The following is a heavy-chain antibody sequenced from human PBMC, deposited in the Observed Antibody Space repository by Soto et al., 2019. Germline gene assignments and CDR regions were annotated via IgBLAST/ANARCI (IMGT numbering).Heavy chain of an antibody. D-gene: IGHD3-22*01. V-gene: IGHV3-30-3*01. CDR3: AREDESSGRAGTFHH. Sequence: QVQMVESGGGVVQPGRSLRLSCAASGFMFSSYVMHWVRHVPGKGLEWVAGISKNGNTEHYADSVKGRFTISRDNSKSTLNLQMNSLTGGDTAVYYCAREDESSGRAGTFHHWGQGTLVAVS. CDR1: GFMFSSYV. J-gene: IGHJ1*01. CDR2: ISKNGNTE.